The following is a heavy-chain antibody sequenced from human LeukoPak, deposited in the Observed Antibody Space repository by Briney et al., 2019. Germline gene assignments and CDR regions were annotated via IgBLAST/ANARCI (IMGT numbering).Heavy chain of an antibody. CDR1: GFTFSTYG. J-gene: IGHJ4*02. CDR3: AKGAHYFGSGSFRRGHYFDS. V-gene: IGHV3-30*02. CDR2: LRYDGTNK. D-gene: IGHD3-10*01. Sequence: GGSLRLSCAASGFTFSTYGMHWVRQAPGKGLEWVALLRYDGTNKYYADSVRGRFTISRDNSKNTLYLQMNSLRAEDTAVYYCAKGAHYFGSGSFRRGHYFDSWGQGTLVTVSS.